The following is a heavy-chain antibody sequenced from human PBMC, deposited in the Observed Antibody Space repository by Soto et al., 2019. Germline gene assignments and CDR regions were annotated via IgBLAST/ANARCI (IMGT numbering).Heavy chain of an antibody. D-gene: IGHD3-16*01. V-gene: IGHV1-8*01. CDR1: GYSFTNND. CDR3: ARMATFGSLNWFDP. CDR2: MNPGSGDT. J-gene: IGHJ5*02. Sequence: QVQLVQSGSEVREPGASVKVSCKASGYSFTNNDVSWVRQATGQGLEWMGWMNPGSGDTGYAQKFQGRVTMTRDISKATADMELSCLRSDDTAIYYCARMATFGSLNWFDPWGPGALGSVSS.